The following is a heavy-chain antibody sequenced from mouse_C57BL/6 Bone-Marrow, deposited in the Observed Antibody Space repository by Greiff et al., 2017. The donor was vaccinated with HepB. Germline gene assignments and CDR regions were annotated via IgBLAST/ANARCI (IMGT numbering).Heavy chain of an antibody. CDR1: GYTFTEYT. V-gene: IGHV1-62-2*01. J-gene: IGHJ4*01. Sequence: QVQLQQSGAELVKPGASVKLSCKASGYTFTEYTIHWVKQRSGQGLEWIGWFYPGGGSIKYNEKFKDKATLTADKSSSTVYMELSRLTSEDSAVYFCARHGPYYYGSRRYAMDYWGQGTSVTVSS. D-gene: IGHD1-1*01. CDR2: FYPGGGSI. CDR3: ARHGPYYYGSRRYAMDY.